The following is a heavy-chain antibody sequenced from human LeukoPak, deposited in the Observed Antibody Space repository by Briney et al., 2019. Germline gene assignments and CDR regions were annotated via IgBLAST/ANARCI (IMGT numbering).Heavy chain of an antibody. CDR3: AREQYPSWFDP. D-gene: IGHD4-11*01. Sequence: GRSLRLSCAASGFTFSSYAMHRVRQAPGKGLEWVAVISYDGSNKYYADSVKGRFTISRDNSKNTLYLQMNSLRAEDTAVYYCAREQYPSWFDPWGQGTLVTVSS. CDR2: ISYDGSNK. J-gene: IGHJ5*02. CDR1: GFTFSSYA. V-gene: IGHV3-30*04.